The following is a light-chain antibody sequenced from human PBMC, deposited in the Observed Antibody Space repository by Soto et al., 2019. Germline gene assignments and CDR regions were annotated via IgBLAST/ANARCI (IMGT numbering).Light chain of an antibody. V-gene: IGLV2-14*01. CDR3: SSYTNSRTLL. CDR1: SDNY. Sequence: QSALTQPASVSGSPGQSITISCTGTSDNYVSWYQQHPGKVPTLMIYGVTNRPSGVSDRFSGSKSGNTASLTISGLQTEDEADYYCSSYTNSRTLLFGAGTKLTVL. J-gene: IGLJ1*01. CDR2: GVT.